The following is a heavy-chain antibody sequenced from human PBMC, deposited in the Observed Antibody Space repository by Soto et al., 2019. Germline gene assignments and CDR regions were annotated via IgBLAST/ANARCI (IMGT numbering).Heavy chain of an antibody. CDR1: GFTFSDYY. CDR2: ISSSSSYT. Sequence: QVQLVESGGGLVQPGGSLRLSCAASGFTFSDYYMSWIRQAPGKGLEWVSYISSSSSYTNYADSVKGRFTISRDNAKNSLYLQMNSLRAEDTAVYYCAREGLYDFWSGYSRWFDPWGQGTLVTVSS. CDR3: AREGLYDFWSGYSRWFDP. D-gene: IGHD3-3*01. J-gene: IGHJ5*02. V-gene: IGHV3-11*06.